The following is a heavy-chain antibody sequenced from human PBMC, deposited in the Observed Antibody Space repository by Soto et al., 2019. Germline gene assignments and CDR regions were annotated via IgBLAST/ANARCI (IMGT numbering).Heavy chain of an antibody. J-gene: IGHJ4*02. CDR2: IIPIFGTA. Sequence: QVQLVQSGAEVKKPGSSVKVSCKASGGTFSSYAISWVRRAPGQGLEWMGGIIPIFGTANYAQKFQGRVTITADESTSTAYMELSSLRSEDTAVYYCAGRGYCSGGSRGCFDYWGQGTLVTVSS. CDR1: GGTFSSYA. V-gene: IGHV1-69*01. D-gene: IGHD2-15*01. CDR3: AGRGYCSGGSRGCFDY.